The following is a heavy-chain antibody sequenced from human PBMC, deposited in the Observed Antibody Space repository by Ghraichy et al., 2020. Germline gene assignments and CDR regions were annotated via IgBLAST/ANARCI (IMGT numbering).Heavy chain of an antibody. CDR2: INWNGDKT. V-gene: IGHV3-20*04. CDR1: GFTFDDHG. J-gene: IGHJ4*02. Sequence: GGSLRLSCVASGFTFDDHGMSWVRQAAGKGLEWVSGINWNGDKTAYADSVRGRFTISRDNANNFLYLQMNSLRDEDTAFYYCARDSRGRNGSYEGFDHWGQGTLVTVSS. D-gene: IGHD1-26*01. CDR3: ARDSRGRNGSYEGFDH.